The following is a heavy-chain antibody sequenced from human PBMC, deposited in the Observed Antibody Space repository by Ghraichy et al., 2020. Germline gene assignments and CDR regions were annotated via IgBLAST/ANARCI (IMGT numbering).Heavy chain of an antibody. CDR1: GGSISSGGYY. D-gene: IGHD3-22*01. CDR2: IYYSGST. V-gene: IGHV4-31*03. J-gene: IGHJ4*02. Sequence: SQTLSLTCTVSGGSISSGGYYWSWIRQHPGKGLEWIGYIYYSGSTYYNPSLKSRVTISVDTSKNQFSLKLSSVTAADTAVYYCARGATYYYDSSGYYFDYWGQGTLVTVSS. CDR3: ARGATYYYDSSGYYFDY.